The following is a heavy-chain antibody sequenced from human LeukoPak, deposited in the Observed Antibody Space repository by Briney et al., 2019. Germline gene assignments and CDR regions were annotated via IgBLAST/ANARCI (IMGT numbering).Heavy chain of an antibody. J-gene: IGHJ5*02. Sequence: PSETLSLTCAVSGGSISSSNWWSWVRQPPGQGLEWIGEIYHSGSTNYNPSLKSRVTISVDKSKNQFSLKLSSVTAADTAVYYCAKAVRFLEWLPDNWFDPWGQGTLVTVSS. CDR1: GGSISSSNW. CDR3: AKAVRFLEWLPDNWFDP. CDR2: IYHSGST. V-gene: IGHV4-4*02. D-gene: IGHD3-3*01.